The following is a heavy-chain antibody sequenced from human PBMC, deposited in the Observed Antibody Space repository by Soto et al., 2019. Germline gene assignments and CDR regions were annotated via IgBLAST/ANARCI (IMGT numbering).Heavy chain of an antibody. D-gene: IGHD3-22*01. CDR3: ARNSGYYLIDDY. Sequence: QVQLVQSGAEEKKPGASVKVSCKASGYTFTSYAMHWVRQAPGQRLEWMGWINAGNGNTKYSQKFQGRVTITRDTSASTAYMELSSLRSEDTAVYYCARNSGYYLIDDYWGQGTLVTVSS. V-gene: IGHV1-3*05. J-gene: IGHJ4*02. CDR2: INAGNGNT. CDR1: GYTFTSYA.